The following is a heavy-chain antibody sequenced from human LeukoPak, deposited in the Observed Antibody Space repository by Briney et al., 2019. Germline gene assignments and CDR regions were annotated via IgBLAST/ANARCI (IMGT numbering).Heavy chain of an antibody. CDR1: GYTFTGYY. CDR2: INPNSGGT. J-gene: IGHJ5*02. CDR3: ARDRPRRRDGYNITRGWFDP. V-gene: IGHV1-2*02. D-gene: IGHD5-24*01. Sequence: ASVKVSCKASGYTFTGYYMHWVRQAPGQGLEWMGWINPNSGGTNYAQKFQGRVTMTRDTSISTAYMELSRLRSDDTAVYYCARDRPRRRDGYNITRGWFDPWGQGTLVTVSS.